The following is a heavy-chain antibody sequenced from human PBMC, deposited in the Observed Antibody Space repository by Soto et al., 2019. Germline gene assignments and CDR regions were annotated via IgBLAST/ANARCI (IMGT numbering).Heavy chain of an antibody. V-gene: IGHV4-4*07. Sequence: SETLSLTCTVSGGSISSYYWSWIRQPAGKGLEWIGRIYTSGSTNYNPSLKSRVTMSVDTSKNQFSLKLSSVTAADTAVYYCARVRIAARTGAYGMDVWRQGTTVTVSS. CDR2: IYTSGST. CDR1: GGSISSYY. D-gene: IGHD6-6*01. J-gene: IGHJ6*02. CDR3: ARVRIAARTGAYGMDV.